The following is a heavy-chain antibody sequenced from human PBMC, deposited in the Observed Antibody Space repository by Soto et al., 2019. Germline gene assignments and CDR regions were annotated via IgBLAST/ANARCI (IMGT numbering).Heavy chain of an antibody. CDR3: ARSPGFLGTRFDP. CDR1: GGSISGSSYY. Sequence: NPSETLSLTCTVSGGSISGSSYYWGWIRQPPGKGLEWIGCIHYSGNIYYNPSLKSRVTVSVDTSKNQFSLNLNSVTAADTAVYYCARSPGFLGTRFDPWGQGTLVTVSS. CDR2: IHYSGNI. V-gene: IGHV4-39*01. J-gene: IGHJ5*02. D-gene: IGHD3-3*01.